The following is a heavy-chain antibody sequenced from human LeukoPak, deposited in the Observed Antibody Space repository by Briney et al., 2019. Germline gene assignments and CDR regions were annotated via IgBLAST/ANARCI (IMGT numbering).Heavy chain of an antibody. CDR3: AKGVGYCSSTSCYNYYDMDV. J-gene: IGHJ6*02. Sequence: SETLSLTCAVSGGSISSGGYSWSWIRQPPGKGLEWIGYIYHSGSTYYNPSLKSRVTISVDRSKNQFSLELSSVTAADTAVYYCAKGVGYCSSTSCYNYYDMDVWGQGTTVTVSS. V-gene: IGHV4-30-2*01. D-gene: IGHD2-2*02. CDR1: GGSISSGGYS. CDR2: IYHSGST.